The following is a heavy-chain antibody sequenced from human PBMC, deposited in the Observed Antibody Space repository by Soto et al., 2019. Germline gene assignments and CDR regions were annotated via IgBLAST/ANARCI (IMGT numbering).Heavy chain of an antibody. V-gene: IGHV4-39*01. CDR2: IYYSGST. D-gene: IGHD2-2*01. CDR1: GGSISSSSYY. CDR3: ARQRGYCSSTSCYHYYYGMDV. J-gene: IGHJ6*02. Sequence: SETLSLTCTVSGGSISSSSYYWGWIRQPPGKGLEWIGSIYYSGSTYYNPSLKSRVTISVDTSKNQFSLKLSSVTAADTAVYYCARQRGYCSSTSCYHYYYGMDVWGQGTTVTVSS.